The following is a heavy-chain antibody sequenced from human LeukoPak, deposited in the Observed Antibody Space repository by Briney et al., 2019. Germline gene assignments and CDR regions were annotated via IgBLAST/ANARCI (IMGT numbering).Heavy chain of an antibody. D-gene: IGHD3-3*01. J-gene: IGHJ5*02. V-gene: IGHV4-39*01. Sequence: GSLRLSCAASGFTFSSYAMSWVRQPPGKGLEWIGSIYYSGSTYYNPSLKSRVTISVDTSKNQFSLKLSSVTAADTAVYYCARHGPDDFWSGYYGSGWFDPWGQGTLVTVSS. CDR3: ARHGPDDFWSGYYGSGWFDP. CDR1: GFTFSSYA. CDR2: IYYSGST.